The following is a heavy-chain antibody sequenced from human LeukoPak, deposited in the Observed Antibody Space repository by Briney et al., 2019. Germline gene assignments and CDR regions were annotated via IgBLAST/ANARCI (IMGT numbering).Heavy chain of an antibody. CDR2: IYSGTST. Sequence: GGSLRLSCAASGFTVSSNYMSWVRQAPGKGLEWVSVIYSGTSTYYADSVKGRFTISRDNSKNTLYLQMNSLRAEDTAVYYCARDRYYDFWSGYSGMDVWGQGTTVTVSS. CDR3: ARDRYYDFWSGYSGMDV. J-gene: IGHJ6*02. D-gene: IGHD3-3*01. CDR1: GFTVSSNY. V-gene: IGHV3-66*01.